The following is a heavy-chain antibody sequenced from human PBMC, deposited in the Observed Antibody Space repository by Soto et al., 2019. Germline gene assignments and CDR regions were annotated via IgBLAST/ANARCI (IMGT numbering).Heavy chain of an antibody. CDR3: ARGPRGYSYGSRFDY. V-gene: IGHV3-53*03. CDR2: IYGGSST. CDR1: GFTVSSNY. J-gene: IGHJ4*02. D-gene: IGHD5-18*01. Sequence: EVQLVESGGGLIQPGGSLRPSCPAPGFTVSSNYMSWVRKPPGKGLGWVSLIYGGSSTYYANSVKGRFVISTDNSKNTLYLQMNSLRVEDTAVYYCARGPRGYSYGSRFDYWGQGTLVTVSS.